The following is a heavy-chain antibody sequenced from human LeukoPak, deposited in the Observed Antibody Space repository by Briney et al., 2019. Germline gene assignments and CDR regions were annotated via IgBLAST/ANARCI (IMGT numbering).Heavy chain of an antibody. D-gene: IGHD4-23*01. J-gene: IGHJ4*02. V-gene: IGHV3-21*01. CDR2: ISSSSSYI. CDR3: ARDPYGDNSPYYFDY. CDR1: GFTFSSYS. Sequence: GGSLRLSCAASGFTFSSYSMNWVRQAPGKGLEWVSSISSSSSYIYYADSVKGRFTISRDNAKNSLYLQMNSLRAEDTAVYYCARDPYGDNSPYYFDYWGQGTLVTVSS.